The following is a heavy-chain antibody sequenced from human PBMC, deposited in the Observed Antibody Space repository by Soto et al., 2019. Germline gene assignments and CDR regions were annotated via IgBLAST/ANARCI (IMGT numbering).Heavy chain of an antibody. J-gene: IGHJ6*02. D-gene: IGHD2-2*01. V-gene: IGHV3-30-3*01. CDR3: ARDHQRSIPSPPDV. CDR1: GFTFSSYA. CDR2: ISYDGSNK. Sequence: PGGSLRLSCAASGFTFSSYAMHWVRQAPGKGLEWVAVISYDGSNKYYADSVKGRFTISRDNSKNTLYLQMNSLRAEDTAVYYCARDHQRSIPSPPDVWGQGTTVTVS.